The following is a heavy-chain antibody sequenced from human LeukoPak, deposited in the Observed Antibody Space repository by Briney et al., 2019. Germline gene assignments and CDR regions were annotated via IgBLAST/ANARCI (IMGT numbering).Heavy chain of an antibody. V-gene: IGHV4-38-2*02. D-gene: IGHD2-2*02. Sequence: PSETLSLTCTVSGYSISSGYYWGWIRQPPGKGLEWIGSIYHSGSTYYSPSLKSRVTISVDTSKNQFSLKLSPVTAADTAVYYCARVVGVPAAIYTVFDYWGQGTLVTVSS. J-gene: IGHJ4*02. CDR3: ARVVGVPAAIYTVFDY. CDR1: GYSISSGYY. CDR2: IYHSGST.